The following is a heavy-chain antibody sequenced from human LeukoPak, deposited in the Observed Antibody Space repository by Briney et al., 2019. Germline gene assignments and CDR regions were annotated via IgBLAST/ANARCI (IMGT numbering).Heavy chain of an antibody. J-gene: IGHJ5*02. V-gene: IGHV5-10-1*01. CDR3: ARQSQTDNWFDP. Sequence: PGESLKIPCKGSGYSFTSYWISWGRQMPGKGLEWMGRIDPSDSYTNYSPSFQGHVTISADKSISTAYLQWSSLKASDTAMYYCARQSQTDNWFDPWGQGTLVTVSS. CDR1: GYSFTSYW. CDR2: IDPSDSYT.